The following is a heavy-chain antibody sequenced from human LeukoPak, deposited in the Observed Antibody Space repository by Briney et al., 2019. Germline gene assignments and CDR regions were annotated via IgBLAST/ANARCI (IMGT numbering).Heavy chain of an antibody. CDR1: GFTFSSYG. D-gene: IGHD2-15*01. J-gene: IGHJ4*02. Sequence: GGSLRLSCAASGFTFSSYGMTWVRQAPGKGLEWVSGISGGPVSTNYADSVKGRFTISRDNSKNTLYLQMNTLRAEDTAIYYCAKSGRYCSGGSCYQEASLDYWGQGTLVTVSS. V-gene: IGHV3-23*01. CDR3: AKSGRYCSGGSCYQEASLDY. CDR2: ISGGPVST.